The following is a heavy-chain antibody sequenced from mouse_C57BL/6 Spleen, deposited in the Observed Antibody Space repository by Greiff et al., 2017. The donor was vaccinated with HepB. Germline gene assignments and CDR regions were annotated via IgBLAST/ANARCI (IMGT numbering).Heavy chain of an antibody. Sequence: QVQLQQSGAELVKPGASVKISCKASGYAFSSYWMNWVKQRPGKGLEWIGQIYPGDGDTNYNGKFKGKATLTADKSSSTAYMQLSSLTSEDSAVYFCARLIKLEDWYFDVWGTGTTVTVSS. D-gene: IGHD4-1*01. V-gene: IGHV1-80*01. CDR2: IYPGDGDT. CDR1: GYAFSSYW. J-gene: IGHJ1*03. CDR3: ARLIKLEDWYFDV.